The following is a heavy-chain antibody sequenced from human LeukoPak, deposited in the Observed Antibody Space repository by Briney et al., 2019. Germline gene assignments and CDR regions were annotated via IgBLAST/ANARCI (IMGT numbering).Heavy chain of an antibody. J-gene: IGHJ4*02. V-gene: IGHV4-38-2*02. CDR1: GYSISSGYY. CDR3: ARGPFITMVRGVIIDY. Sequence: SETLSLTCTVSGYSISSGYYWGWIRQPPGKGLEWIGSIYHSGSTYYNPSLKSRVTISVDTSKNQFSLKLSSVTAADTAVYYCARGPFITMVRGVIIDYWGQGTLVTVSS. CDR2: IYHSGST. D-gene: IGHD3-10*01.